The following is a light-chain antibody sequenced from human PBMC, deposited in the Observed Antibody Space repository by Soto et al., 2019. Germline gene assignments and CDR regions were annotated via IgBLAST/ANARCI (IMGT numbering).Light chain of an antibody. CDR3: SSYAGSNTLV. V-gene: IGLV2-8*01. J-gene: IGLJ2*01. Sequence: QSVLTQPPSASGSPGQSVTISCTGTSSDVGGYNYVSWYQQHPGKAPKLMIYEVSKRPSGVPDRFSGSKSGNTASLTVSGLQAEDEADNYCSSYAGSNTLVFGGGTKLTVL. CDR1: SSDVGGYNY. CDR2: EVS.